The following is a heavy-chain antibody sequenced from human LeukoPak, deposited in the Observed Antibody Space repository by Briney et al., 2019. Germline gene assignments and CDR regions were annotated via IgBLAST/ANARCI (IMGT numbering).Heavy chain of an antibody. CDR3: ARDWSNLVTAI. CDR1: GFTFSSYA. Sequence: PGGCLRLSSAASGFTFSSYAMCWVRQAPGKGLGLVAVISYDGSNKYYADSVKGRFTISRDNSKNTLYLQMNSLRAEDTAEYYCARDWSNLVTAIWGQGTLVTVSS. J-gene: IGHJ4*02. CDR2: ISYDGSNK. V-gene: IGHV3-30*19. D-gene: IGHD5-18*01.